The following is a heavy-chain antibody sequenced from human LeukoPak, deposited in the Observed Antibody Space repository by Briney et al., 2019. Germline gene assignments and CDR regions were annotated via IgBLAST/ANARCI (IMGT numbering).Heavy chain of an antibody. V-gene: IGHV4-59*12. CDR1: GGSISSYY. J-gene: IGHJ5*02. CDR2: IYYSGST. Sequence: SETLSLTCTVSGGSISSYYWSWIRQPPGKGLEWIGYIYYSGSTNYNPSLKSRVTMSVDTSKNQFSLKLSSVTAADTAVYYCARDTHRYNWFDPWGQGTLVTVSS. CDR3: ARDTHRYNWFDP.